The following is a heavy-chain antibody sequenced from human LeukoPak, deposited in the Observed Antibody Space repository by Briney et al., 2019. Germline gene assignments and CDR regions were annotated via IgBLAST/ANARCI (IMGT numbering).Heavy chain of an antibody. CDR2: ISAYNGNT. Sequence: GASVKASCKASGYTFTSYGISWVRQAPGQGLEWMGWISAYNGNTNYAQKLQGRVTMTTDTSTSTAYMELRSLRSDDTAVYYCARDLSETYYYDSSTDYWGQGTLVTVSS. CDR1: GYTFTSYG. V-gene: IGHV1-18*01. D-gene: IGHD3-22*01. CDR3: ARDLSETYYYDSSTDY. J-gene: IGHJ4*02.